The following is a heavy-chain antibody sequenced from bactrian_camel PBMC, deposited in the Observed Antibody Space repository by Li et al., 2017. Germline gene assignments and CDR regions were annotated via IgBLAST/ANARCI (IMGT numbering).Heavy chain of an antibody. Sequence: HVQLVESGGGLVQPGGSLRLSCAASGFTFSSYYIGWVRQAPGRGLEWMSSIESYGYTYYAESVKGRLTMSSDKATNTMYLQMNSLKSEDTALYYCAMASGGWFGYWDYWGQGTQVTVS. CDR2: IESYGYT. V-gene: IGHV3-2*01. CDR1: GFTFSSYY. D-gene: IGHD3*01. CDR3: AMASGGWFGYWDY. J-gene: IGHJ4*01.